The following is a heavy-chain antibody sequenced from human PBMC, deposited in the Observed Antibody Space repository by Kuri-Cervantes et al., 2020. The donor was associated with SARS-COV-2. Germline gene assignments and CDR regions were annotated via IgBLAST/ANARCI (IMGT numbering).Heavy chain of an antibody. V-gene: IGHV3-30*03. CDR3: ARDWPYYYYYMDV. CDR1: GFTFSSYG. J-gene: IGHJ6*03. Sequence: GGSLRLSCAASGFTFSSYGMHWVRQAPGKGLEWVAVISYDGSNKYYADSVKGRFTISRDNSKNTLYLQMNSLRAEDTAVYYCARDWPYYYYYMDVWGKGTTVTVSS. CDR2: ISYDGSNK.